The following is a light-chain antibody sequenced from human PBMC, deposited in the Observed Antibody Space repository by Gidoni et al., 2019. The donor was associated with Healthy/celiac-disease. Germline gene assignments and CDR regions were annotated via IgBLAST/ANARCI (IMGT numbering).Light chain of an antibody. J-gene: IGKJ4*01. CDR3: QQRSNWPGLT. CDR2: DAS. CDR1: QSVSSY. V-gene: IGKV3-11*01. Sequence: EIVLTQSPATLSLSPGESATLSCSASQSVSSYSAWYQQKPGQAPRLLIYDASNRATSIPARFSGSGSGTDFTLTISSLEPEDFAVYYCQQRSNWPGLTFGGGTKVEIK.